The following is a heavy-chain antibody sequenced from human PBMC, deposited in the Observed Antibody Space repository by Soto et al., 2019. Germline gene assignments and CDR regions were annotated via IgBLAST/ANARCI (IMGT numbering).Heavy chain of an antibody. D-gene: IGHD5-18*01. CDR3: AKVLDASMVVNGYLY. Sequence: VGSLRLSCAASGFTFSSYAMSWVRQAPGKGLEWVSAIGGSGDSTYYADSVKGRLTISRDNSKNTLYLQVNSLRAEDTAVYYCAKVLDASMVVNGYLYWGQGTLVTVSS. CDR1: GFTFSSYA. V-gene: IGHV3-23*01. J-gene: IGHJ4*02. CDR2: IGGSGDST.